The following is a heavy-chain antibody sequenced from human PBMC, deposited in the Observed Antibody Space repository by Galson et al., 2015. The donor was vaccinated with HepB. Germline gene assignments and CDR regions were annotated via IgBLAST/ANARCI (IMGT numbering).Heavy chain of an antibody. Sequence: TLSLTCTVSGGSISSGGYYWSWIRQHPGKGLEWIGYIYYSGSTYYNPSLKSRVTISVDTSKNQFSLKLSPVTAADTAVYYCARIDPPCSGGSCGWFDPWGQGTLVTVSS. D-gene: IGHD2-15*01. CDR3: ARIDPPCSGGSCGWFDP. J-gene: IGHJ5*02. CDR2: IYYSGST. V-gene: IGHV4-31*03. CDR1: GGSISSGGYY.